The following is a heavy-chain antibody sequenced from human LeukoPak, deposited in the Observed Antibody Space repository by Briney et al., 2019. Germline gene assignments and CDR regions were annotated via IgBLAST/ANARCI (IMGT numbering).Heavy chain of an antibody. J-gene: IGHJ6*03. V-gene: IGHV7-4-1*02. Sequence: ASVKVSCKASGGTFSSYAISWVRQAPGQGLEWMGWINTNTGNPTYAQGFTGRFVFSLDTSVSTAYLQISSLKAEDTAVYYCARDVDDILTGYFWGREDYYYMDVWGKGTTVTVSS. CDR3: ARDVDDILTGYFWGREDYYYMDV. CDR1: GGTFSSYA. D-gene: IGHD3-9*01. CDR2: INTNTGNP.